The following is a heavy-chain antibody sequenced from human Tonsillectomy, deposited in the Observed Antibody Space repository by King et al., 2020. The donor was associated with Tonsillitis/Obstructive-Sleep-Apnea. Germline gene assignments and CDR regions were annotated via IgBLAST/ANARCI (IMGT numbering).Heavy chain of an antibody. Sequence: QLQESGPGLVKPSETLSLTCTVSGGSISSYYWSWLRQPPGKGLEWIGYIYYSGSPNYNPSLKSRVTISVDTSKKQFSLKLSSVTAADTAVYYCARDMVLEAGGNAFDIWGHGTMVTVSS. D-gene: IGHD2-8*01. CDR1: GGSISSYY. V-gene: IGHV4-59*01. CDR2: IYYSGSP. J-gene: IGHJ3*02. CDR3: ARDMVLEAGGNAFDI.